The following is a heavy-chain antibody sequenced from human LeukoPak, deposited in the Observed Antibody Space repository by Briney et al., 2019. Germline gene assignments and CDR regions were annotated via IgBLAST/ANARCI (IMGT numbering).Heavy chain of an antibody. CDR2: IYTSGST. CDR3: ARVHRTPIYGDSIYWYFDL. Sequence: SETLSLTCTVSGGSISSYYWSWIRQPAGKGLEWIGRIYTSGSTNYNPSLKSRVTISVDKSKNQFSLKPSSVTAADTAVYYCARVHRTPIYGDSIYWYFDLWGRGTLVTVSS. J-gene: IGHJ2*01. V-gene: IGHV4-4*07. CDR1: GGSISSYY. D-gene: IGHD4-17*01.